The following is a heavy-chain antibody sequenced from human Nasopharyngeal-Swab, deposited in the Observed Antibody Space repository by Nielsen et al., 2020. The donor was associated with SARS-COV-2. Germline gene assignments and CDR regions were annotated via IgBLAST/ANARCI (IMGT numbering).Heavy chain of an antibody. CDR1: GYTFTSYG. CDR2: ISAYNGNT. Sequence: ASVKVSCKASGYTFTSYGISWVRQAPGQGLEWMGWISAYNGNTNYAQKLQGRVTMTTDTSTSTAYMELSSLRSDDTAVYYCARLFWALLTFDYWGQGTLVTVSS. D-gene: IGHD3-3*01. V-gene: IGHV1-18*01. CDR3: ARLFWALLTFDY. J-gene: IGHJ4*02.